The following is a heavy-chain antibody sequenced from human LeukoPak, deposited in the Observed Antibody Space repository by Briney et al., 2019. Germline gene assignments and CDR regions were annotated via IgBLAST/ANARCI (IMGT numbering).Heavy chain of an antibody. CDR3: VCYYYDSSGYYFEY. V-gene: IGHV3-21*01. D-gene: IGHD3-22*01. J-gene: IGHJ4*02. Sequence: GGSLILSCTASGFTFSSYAMNWVRQAPGKGLEWVSSISSTSSYIYYADSVKGRFTISRDNSKNSLYLQMNSLRAEDTAVYYCVCYYYDSSGYYFEYWGQGTLVTVSS. CDR1: GFTFSSYA. CDR2: ISSTSSYI.